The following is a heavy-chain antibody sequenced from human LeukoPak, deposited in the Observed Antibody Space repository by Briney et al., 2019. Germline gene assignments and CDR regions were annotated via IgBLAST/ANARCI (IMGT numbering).Heavy chain of an antibody. CDR2: IYYAGDT. J-gene: IGHJ4*02. CDR3: ARRTGLFAPAGSD. Sequence: SETLSLTCTVSGGSISSSSYYWGWIRQPPGKGLEWIGTIYYAGDTYYNPSLKSRVTMSVDTSKNQLSLKLASVTAADAAVYYCARRTGLFAPAGSDWGQGTLVIVSS. V-gene: IGHV4-39*01. CDR1: GGSISSSSYY. D-gene: IGHD6-13*01.